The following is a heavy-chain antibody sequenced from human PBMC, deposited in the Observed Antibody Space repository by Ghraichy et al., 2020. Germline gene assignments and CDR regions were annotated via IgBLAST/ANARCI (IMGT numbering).Heavy chain of an antibody. Sequence: TLSLTCAVYGGSFSGYYWSWIRQPPGKGLEWIGEINHSGSTNYNPSLKSRVTISVDTSKNQFSLKLSSVTAADTAVYYCARGYYYDTPDYWGQGTLVTVSS. CDR1: GGSFSGYY. J-gene: IGHJ4*02. CDR2: INHSGST. V-gene: IGHV4-34*01. D-gene: IGHD3-22*01. CDR3: ARGYYYDTPDY.